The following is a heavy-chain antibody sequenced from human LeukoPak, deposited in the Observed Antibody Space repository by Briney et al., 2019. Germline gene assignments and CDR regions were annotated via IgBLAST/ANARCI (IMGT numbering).Heavy chain of an antibody. CDR2: INPNTGDT. V-gene: IGHV1-2*06. Sequence: ASVKVSCKSSGYTFTGYYMHRVRQAPGQGLEWMGRINPNTGDTNYAQKLQGRVTMTTDTSTSTAYMELRSLRSDDTAVYYCARDKYCSGGSCYPYYFDYWGQGTLVTVSS. D-gene: IGHD2-15*01. CDR3: ARDKYCSGGSCYPYYFDY. J-gene: IGHJ4*02. CDR1: GYTFTGYY.